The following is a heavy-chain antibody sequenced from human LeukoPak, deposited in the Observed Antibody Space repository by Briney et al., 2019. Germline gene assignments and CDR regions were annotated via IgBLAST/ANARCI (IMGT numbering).Heavy chain of an antibody. D-gene: IGHD6-19*01. CDR3: ARAWDSGTVAVAGYFDY. V-gene: IGHV3-7*01. CDR2: IKQDGSEK. J-gene: IGHJ4*02. Sequence: GGSLKLSCASSGFTFSSFWMSWVRQAPGTGLEWVANIKQDGSEKYYVDSVKGRFTISRDNAKNSLYLQMNSLRAEDTAVYYCARAWDSGTVAVAGYFDYWGQGTLVTVSS. CDR1: GFTFSSFW.